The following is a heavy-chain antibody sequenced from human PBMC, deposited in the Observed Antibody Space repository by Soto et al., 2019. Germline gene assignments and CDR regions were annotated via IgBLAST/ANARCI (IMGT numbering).Heavy chain of an antibody. V-gene: IGHV1-18*01. CDR2: ISPNNGNT. CDR1: GYTFTSYG. Sequence: ASVKVSCKASGYTFTSYGISWVRQAPGQGLEWMGWISPNNGNTTYAQKLQGRVTMTRDTSISTAYMELSSLRSEDTAVYYCARNPATTGDFDYWGQGTLVTVSS. D-gene: IGHD1-1*01. J-gene: IGHJ4*02. CDR3: ARNPATTGDFDY.